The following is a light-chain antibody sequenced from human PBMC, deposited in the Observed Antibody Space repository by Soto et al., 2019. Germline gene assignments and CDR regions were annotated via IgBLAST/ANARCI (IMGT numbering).Light chain of an antibody. Sequence: DIQMTQSPSSLSASVGDTVTITCRASQGVANHLAWYQQKPGGVPELLISAASTLESGVPSRFSGSGSKKDFTLTIRSLQPGDVATYYCQEYDSVRITFGGGTKVDIK. CDR3: QEYDSVRIT. CDR2: AAS. J-gene: IGKJ4*01. V-gene: IGKV1-27*01. CDR1: QGVANH.